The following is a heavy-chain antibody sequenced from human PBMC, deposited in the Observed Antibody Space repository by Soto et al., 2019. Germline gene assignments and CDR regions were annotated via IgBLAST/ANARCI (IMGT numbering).Heavy chain of an antibody. J-gene: IGHJ6*02. CDR2: ISYDGSNK. D-gene: IGHD3-22*01. V-gene: IGHV3-30-3*01. Sequence: GGSLRLSCAASGFTFSSYAMHWVRQAPGEGLEWVAVISYDGSNKYYADSVKGRFTISRDNSKNTLYLQMNSLRAEDTAVYYCVREVITYYYDSSGYYPRGLDVWGQGTTVTVSS. CDR3: VREVITYYYDSSGYYPRGLDV. CDR1: GFTFSSYA.